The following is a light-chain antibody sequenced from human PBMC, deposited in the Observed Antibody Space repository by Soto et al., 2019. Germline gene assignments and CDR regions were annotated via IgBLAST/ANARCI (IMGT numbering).Light chain of an antibody. Sequence: QSALTQPASVSGSPGQSITISCTGTSSDVGGYNHVSWYQQHPGKGPKLIIYDVSDRPSGVSNRFSGSKSGNTASLTISGLQAEDEADYYCSSYTTSSTLEIGGGTKLTVL. J-gene: IGLJ2*01. V-gene: IGLV2-14*01. CDR2: DVS. CDR3: SSYTTSSTLE. CDR1: SSDVGGYNH.